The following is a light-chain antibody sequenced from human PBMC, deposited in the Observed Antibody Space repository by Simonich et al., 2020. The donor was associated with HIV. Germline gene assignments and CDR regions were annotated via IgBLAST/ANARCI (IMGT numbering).Light chain of an antibody. CDR2: WAS. Sequence: DIVMTQSPDSLAVSLGERATINCKSSQSVLYSSNNKNYLAWYQQKPGQAPNLLIYWASTRESGVPDRFSGSGSGTYFTLTISSLQAEDVAVYYCQQYYNTAPTFGGGTKVEIK. CDR3: QQYYNTAPT. J-gene: IGKJ4*01. CDR1: QSVLYSSNNKNY. V-gene: IGKV4-1*01.